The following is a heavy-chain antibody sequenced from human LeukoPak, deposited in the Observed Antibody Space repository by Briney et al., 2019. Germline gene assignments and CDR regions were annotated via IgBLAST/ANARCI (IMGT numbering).Heavy chain of an antibody. CDR2: IYYSGST. J-gene: IGHJ3*02. V-gene: IGHV4-39*01. D-gene: IGHD3-9*01. CDR1: GGSISSNSYY. Sequence: SETLSLTCTVSGGSISSNSYYWGWIRQPPGKGLEWIGSIYYSGSTYYNPSLKSRVTISVDTSKNQFSLKLSSVTAADTAVYYCARRFSDRYYDILTGPTEGAFDIWGQGTMVTVSS. CDR3: ARRFSDRYYDILTGPTEGAFDI.